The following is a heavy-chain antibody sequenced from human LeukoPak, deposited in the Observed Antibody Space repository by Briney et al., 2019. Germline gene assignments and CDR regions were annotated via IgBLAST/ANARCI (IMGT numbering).Heavy chain of an antibody. V-gene: IGHV5-51*01. J-gene: IGHJ3*02. CDR1: GYSFTSYW. CDR2: IYPGDSDT. CDR3: ARPLRYCSSTSCYPHAFDI. D-gene: IGHD2-2*01. Sequence: GESLKISCKGSGYSFTSYWIGWVRQMPGKGLEWMGIIYPGDSDTRYSPSFQGQVTISADKSISTAYLQWSSLKASDTAMYYCARPLRYCSSTSCYPHAFDIWGQGTMVTVS.